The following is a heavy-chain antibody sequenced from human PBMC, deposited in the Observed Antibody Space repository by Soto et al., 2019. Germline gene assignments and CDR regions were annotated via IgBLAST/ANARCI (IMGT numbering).Heavy chain of an antibody. CDR3: ATRSPAFDY. Sequence: QVQLVQSGPEVKKPGASVKVSCKTSGYTFTSFGISWVRQAPGQGLEWMGWITTDKGKTNYAQKFQGRVTMTTDTSTSTAYMELRSLRSDDTAVYYCATRSPAFDYWGQLTLVTVSS. CDR1: GYTFTSFG. V-gene: IGHV1-18*01. J-gene: IGHJ4*02. CDR2: ITTDKGKT.